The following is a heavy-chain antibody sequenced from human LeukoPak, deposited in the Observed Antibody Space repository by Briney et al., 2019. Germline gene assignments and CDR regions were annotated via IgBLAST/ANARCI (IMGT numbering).Heavy chain of an antibody. J-gene: IGHJ3*02. Sequence: KPSETLSLTCTVSGGSISSYYWSWIRQPPGKGLEWIGYIYYSGSTNYNPSLKSRVTMSVDTSKNQFSLKLSSVTAADTAVYYCARDEYYYDSSGYSDAFDIWGQGTMVTVSS. CDR3: ARDEYYYDSSGYSDAFDI. V-gene: IGHV4-59*12. CDR2: IYYSGST. CDR1: GGSISSYY. D-gene: IGHD3-22*01.